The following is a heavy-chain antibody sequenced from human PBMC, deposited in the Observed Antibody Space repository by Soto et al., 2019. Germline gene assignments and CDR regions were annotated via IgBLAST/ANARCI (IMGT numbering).Heavy chain of an antibody. D-gene: IGHD6-6*01. Sequence: ASVKVSCQASGYTFTSYYMHWVRQAPGQGLEWMGIINPSGGSTSYAQKFQGRVTMTRDTSTSTVYMELSSLRSEDTAVYYCARDHHSSSSEYYFDYWGQGTLVTVSS. CDR3: ARDHHSSSSEYYFDY. J-gene: IGHJ4*02. CDR2: INPSGGST. CDR1: GYTFTSYY. V-gene: IGHV1-46*01.